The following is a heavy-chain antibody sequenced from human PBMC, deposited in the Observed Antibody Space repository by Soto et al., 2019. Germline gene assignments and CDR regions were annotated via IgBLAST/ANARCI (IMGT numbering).Heavy chain of an antibody. D-gene: IGHD3-3*01. J-gene: IGHJ5*02. Sequence: QVQLQESGPGLVKPSETLSLTCTVSGGSISSYYWSWIRQPPGKGLEWIGYIYYSGSTNYNPSLKSRVTMSVDTSKYQFSLKLSSVTASDTAVYYCARGPTYYDFWSCYPGGPWGQGTLVTVSS. CDR3: ARGPTYYDFWSCYPGGP. V-gene: IGHV4-59*01. CDR1: GGSISSYY. CDR2: IYYSGST.